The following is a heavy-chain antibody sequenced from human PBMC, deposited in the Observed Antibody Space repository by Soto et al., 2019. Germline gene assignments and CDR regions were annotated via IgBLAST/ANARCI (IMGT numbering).Heavy chain of an antibody. CDR1: GFTFSSYG. Sequence: QVQLVESGGGVVQPGRSLRLSCAASGFTFSSYGMHWVRQAPDKGLEWVAHMSYDGNNGHYTDSVKGRFTISRDNSKNPLYLQMNSLGAEDTAVYYCAKDSYYDDTSGYYIFDYWGQGTLVIVSS. CDR2: MSYDGNNG. V-gene: IGHV3-30*18. CDR3: AKDSYYDDTSGYYIFDY. D-gene: IGHD3-22*01. J-gene: IGHJ4*02.